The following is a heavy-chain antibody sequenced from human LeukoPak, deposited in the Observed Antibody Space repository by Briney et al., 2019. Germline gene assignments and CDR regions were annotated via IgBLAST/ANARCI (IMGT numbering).Heavy chain of an antibody. Sequence: GGSLRLSCAASGFTFGSCEMNWVRQAPGKGLEWVSVISGGGDSVDYADSMKGRFTISRDNSKNTLYLQMYSLRAEDTALYYCAKLGCTGTICYANYWGQGTLVTVSS. J-gene: IGHJ4*02. CDR1: GFTFGSCE. CDR2: ISGGGDSV. CDR3: AKLGCTGTICYANY. D-gene: IGHD2-2*01. V-gene: IGHV3-23*01.